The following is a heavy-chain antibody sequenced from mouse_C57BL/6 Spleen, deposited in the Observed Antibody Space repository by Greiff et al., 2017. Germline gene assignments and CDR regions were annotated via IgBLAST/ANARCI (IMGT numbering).Heavy chain of an antibody. J-gene: IGHJ1*03. CDR3: ARRDYGSSYWYFDV. CDR2: IGPGRGST. Sequence: QVQLQQSGAELVKPGASVKISCTASGYTFTDYYIKWVKQRPGQGLEWSGKIGPGRGSTYYNEKFKGKDTLTADKSSSTSYMQLSSLPSEDYAVYFCARRDYGSSYWYFDVWGTGTTVTVSS. D-gene: IGHD1-1*01. V-gene: IGHV1-77*01. CDR1: GYTFTDYY.